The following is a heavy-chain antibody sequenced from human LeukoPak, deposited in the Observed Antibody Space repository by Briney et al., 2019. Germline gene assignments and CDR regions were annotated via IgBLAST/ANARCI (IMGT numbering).Heavy chain of an antibody. CDR1: GFTFSSYA. V-gene: IGHV3-23*01. J-gene: IGHJ4*02. CDR2: ISGSGDST. Sequence: GGSLRLSCAASGFTFSSYAMSRVRQAPGKGLEWVSAISGSGDSTFYADSVKGRFTISRDNSKNTLYLQMNSLRAEDTAVYYCAKGNGNDFWSGYYSFDYWGQGTLVTVSS. D-gene: IGHD3-3*01. CDR3: AKGNGNDFWSGYYSFDY.